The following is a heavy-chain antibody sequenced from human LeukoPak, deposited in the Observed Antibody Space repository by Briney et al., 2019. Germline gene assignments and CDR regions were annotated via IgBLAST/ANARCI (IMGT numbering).Heavy chain of an antibody. J-gene: IGHJ4*02. V-gene: IGHV4-31*03. CDR1: GASFNSDDQY. Sequence: NPSETLSLTCTVSGASFNSDDQYWNWIRQSPGKGLEWIGSIHPSGMLYNNPSLESRVIMSRDTSKNQFSLNLNSVTAADTAVYFCSRGLDSRKLGYWGQGILVTVSS. D-gene: IGHD3-22*01. CDR2: IHPSGML. CDR3: SRGLDSRKLGY.